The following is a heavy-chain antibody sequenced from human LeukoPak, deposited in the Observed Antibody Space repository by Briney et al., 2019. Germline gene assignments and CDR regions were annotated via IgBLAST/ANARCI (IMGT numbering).Heavy chain of an antibody. Sequence: SETLSLTCTVSGGSISSYYWSWIRQPPGKGLEWIGYIYYSGSTNYNPSLKSRVTISVDTSKNQFSLKLSSVTAADTAVYYCARWSDLWFGEVYFDYWGQGTLVTVSS. CDR2: IYYSGST. V-gene: IGHV4-59*08. J-gene: IGHJ4*02. CDR3: ARWSDLWFGEVYFDY. CDR1: GGSISSYY. D-gene: IGHD3-10*01.